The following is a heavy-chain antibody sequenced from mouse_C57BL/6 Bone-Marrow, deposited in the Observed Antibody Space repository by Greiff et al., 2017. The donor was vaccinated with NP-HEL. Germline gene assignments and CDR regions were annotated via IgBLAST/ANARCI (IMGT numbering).Heavy chain of an antibody. J-gene: IGHJ4*01. D-gene: IGHD1-1*01. CDR3: AREGGLRRRNYAMGY. Sequence: EVQVVESEGGLVQPGSSMKLSCTASGFTFSDYYMAWVRQVPEKGLEWVANIIYAGSSTHSLDSLKSRFIFSRSNAKNMLCLQMSRLESEDTATYYCAREGGLRRRNYAMGYWGQGTSVTVSS. CDR2: IIYAGSST. V-gene: IGHV5-16*01. CDR1: GFTFSDYY.